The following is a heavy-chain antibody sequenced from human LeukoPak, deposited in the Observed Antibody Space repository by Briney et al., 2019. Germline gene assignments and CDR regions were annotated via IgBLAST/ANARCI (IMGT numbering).Heavy chain of an antibody. CDR2: ISSSSSYI. CDR1: GFTFSSYS. D-gene: IGHD6-13*01. CDR3: ARDFVAAAGRYDY. Sequence: GGSLILSCAASGFTFSSYSMNWVRQAPGKGLEWVSSISSSSSYIYYADSVKGRFTISRDNAKNSLYLQMNSLRAEDTAVYYCARDFVAAAGRYDYWGQGTLVTVSS. J-gene: IGHJ4*02. V-gene: IGHV3-21*01.